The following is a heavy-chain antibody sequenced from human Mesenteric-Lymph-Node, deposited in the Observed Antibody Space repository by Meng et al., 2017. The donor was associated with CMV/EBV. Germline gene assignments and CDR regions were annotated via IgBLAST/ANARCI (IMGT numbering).Heavy chain of an antibody. D-gene: IGHD6-13*01. Sequence: QITLTESGPKLVKPTQTLTLTFPFSGFSLSTSGVGVGWIRQPPGKALEWLALIYWDDDKRYSPSLKSRLTITKDTSKNQVVLTMTNMDPVDTATYYCAHSSGIAAAGPFYFDYWGQGTLVTVSS. CDR3: AHSSGIAAAGPFYFDY. CDR1: GFSLSTSGVG. V-gene: IGHV2-5*02. CDR2: IYWDDDK. J-gene: IGHJ4*02.